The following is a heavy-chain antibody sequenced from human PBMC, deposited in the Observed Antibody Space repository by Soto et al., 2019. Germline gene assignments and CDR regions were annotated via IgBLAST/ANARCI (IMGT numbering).Heavy chain of an antibody. D-gene: IGHD3-10*01. Sequence: PSETLSLTCTVSGGSISSGGYYWSRIRQHPGKGLEWIGYIYYSGSTYYNPSLKSRVTISVDTSKNQFSLKLSSVTAADTAVYYCARDSVTMVRGVIHYYYGMDVWGQGTTVTVSS. CDR2: IYYSGST. J-gene: IGHJ6*02. V-gene: IGHV4-31*03. CDR1: GGSISSGGYY. CDR3: ARDSVTMVRGVIHYYYGMDV.